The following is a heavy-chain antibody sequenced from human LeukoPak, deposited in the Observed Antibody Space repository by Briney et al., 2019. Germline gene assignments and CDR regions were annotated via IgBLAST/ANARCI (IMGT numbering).Heavy chain of an antibody. V-gene: IGHV3-7*01. D-gene: IGHD4-11*01. CDR1: GFPFSTYW. CDR3: ARDQGYSPYYYYMDV. CDR2: IKLVGSEK. Sequence: GSLRPSFPPSGFPFSTYWMSWVRRAPGMALDCVANIKLVGSEKYYVASVKGRFTISRDNAKNSLYLQMNSLRAEDTAVYYCARDQGYSPYYYYMDVWGKGTTVTVSS. J-gene: IGHJ6*03.